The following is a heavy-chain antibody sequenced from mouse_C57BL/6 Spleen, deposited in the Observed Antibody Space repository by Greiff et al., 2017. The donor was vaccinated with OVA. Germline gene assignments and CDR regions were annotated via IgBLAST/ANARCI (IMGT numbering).Heavy chain of an antibody. V-gene: IGHV1-69*01. CDR1: GYTFTSYW. Sequence: QVQLKQPGAELVMPGASVKLSCKASGYTFTSYWMHWVKKRPGQGLEWIGEIDPSDSYTNYNQKFKCKSTLTVDKSSSTAYMQLSSLTSEDSAVYYCARGDAQAYWGQGTLVTVSA. CDR2: IDPSDSYT. J-gene: IGHJ3*01. CDR3: ARGDAQAY.